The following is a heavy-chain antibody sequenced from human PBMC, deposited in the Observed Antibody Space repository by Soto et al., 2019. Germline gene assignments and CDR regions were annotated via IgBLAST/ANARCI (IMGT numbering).Heavy chain of an antibody. CDR2: IYYSGST. V-gene: IGHV4-61*01. Sequence: NPSETLSLTCTVSGGSVSSGSYYWSWIRQPPGKGLEWIGYIYYSGSTNYNPSLKSRVTISVDTSKNQFSLKLSSVTAADTAVYYCARGSYNWKLYYYYGMDVWGQGTTVTVYS. D-gene: IGHD1-20*01. CDR1: GGSVSSGSYY. J-gene: IGHJ6*02. CDR3: ARGSYNWKLYYYYGMDV.